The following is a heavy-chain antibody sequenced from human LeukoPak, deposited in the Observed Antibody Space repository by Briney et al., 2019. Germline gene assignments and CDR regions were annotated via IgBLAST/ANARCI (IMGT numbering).Heavy chain of an antibody. V-gene: IGHV3-7*01. D-gene: IGHD3-22*01. Sequence: GGSLRLSCAASGFTFTTYWMSWVRQAPGKGLEWVANIKQDGTEKYYVDSVKGRFTISRDNAKNSLYLQMNSLRVEDTAVYYCAKVRMITMIAYDAFDIWGQGTMVTVSS. CDR3: AKVRMITMIAYDAFDI. CDR1: GFTFTTYW. CDR2: IKQDGTEK. J-gene: IGHJ3*02.